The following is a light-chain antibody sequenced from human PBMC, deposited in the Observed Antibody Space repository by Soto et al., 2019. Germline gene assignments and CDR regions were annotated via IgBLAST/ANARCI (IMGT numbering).Light chain of an antibody. CDR1: TGAVTSGHY. CDR3: LLSYSGAQAV. J-gene: IGLJ2*01. Sequence: QAVVTQEPSLTVSPGGTVTLTCGSSTGAVTSGHYPYWFQQKPGQAPRTLIYDTSNKHSWTPARFSGSLLGGKAALTLSGAAAEDEAEYYCLLSYSGAQAVFGGGTQLTVL. V-gene: IGLV7-46*01. CDR2: DTS.